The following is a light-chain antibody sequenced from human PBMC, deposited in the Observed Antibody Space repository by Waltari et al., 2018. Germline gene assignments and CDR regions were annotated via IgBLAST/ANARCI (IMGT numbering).Light chain of an antibody. CDR1: QSLLSGSNNKNY. Sequence: IMMTQSPDSLAVSLGERVTINCKSSQSLLSGSNNKNYLAWYQQKPGQAPKLLIYWASTLDSGVSDRFSGGGSGTDFSLTISGLQAEDVAVYYCQQYQSTPWTFGQGTKVEI. V-gene: IGKV4-1*01. J-gene: IGKJ1*01. CDR3: QQYQSTPWT. CDR2: WAS.